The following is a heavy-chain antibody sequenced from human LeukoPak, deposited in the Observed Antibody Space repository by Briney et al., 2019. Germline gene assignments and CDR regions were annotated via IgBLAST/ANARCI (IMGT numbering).Heavy chain of an antibody. V-gene: IGHV4-59*08. D-gene: IGHD5-24*01. Sequence: PSETLSLTCTVSGGSVSSYYWSWIRQPPGKGLEWIGYIYYSGSTKYNPSLKSRVSISVDTSKNQFSLKLSSVTAADTAVYYCARGAEAGYNLQPFDYWGQGTLVTVSS. J-gene: IGHJ4*02. CDR1: GGSVSSYY. CDR2: IYYSGST. CDR3: ARGAEAGYNLQPFDY.